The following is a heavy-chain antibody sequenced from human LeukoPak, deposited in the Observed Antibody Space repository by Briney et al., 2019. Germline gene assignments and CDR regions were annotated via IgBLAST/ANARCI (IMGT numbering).Heavy chain of an antibody. J-gene: IGHJ3*02. CDR2: ISGSGGST. D-gene: IGHD3-10*01. CDR1: GFTFSSYA. Sequence: GGSLRLSCAASGFTFSSYAMSWVRQAPGKGPQWVSGISGSGGSTYYADSVKGRFTISRDNSKNTLYLQMNSLRAEDTAVYYCASRITMVRGVITSHMRNDAFDIWGQGTMVTVSS. V-gene: IGHV3-23*01. CDR3: ASRITMVRGVITSHMRNDAFDI.